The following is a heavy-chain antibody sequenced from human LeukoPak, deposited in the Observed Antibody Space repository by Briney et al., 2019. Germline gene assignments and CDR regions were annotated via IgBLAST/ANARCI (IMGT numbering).Heavy chain of an antibody. CDR2: INHSGST. D-gene: IGHD3-22*01. J-gene: IGHJ5*02. Sequence: SETLSLICVVYGGSFSGYYWSWIRQPPGKGLEWIGEINHSGSTNYNPSLKSRVTISVDTSKNQFSLKLSSVTAADTAVYYCARVLDSSGYYYGFDPWGQGTLVTVSS. CDR3: ARVLDSSGYYYGFDP. V-gene: IGHV4-34*01. CDR1: GGSFSGYY.